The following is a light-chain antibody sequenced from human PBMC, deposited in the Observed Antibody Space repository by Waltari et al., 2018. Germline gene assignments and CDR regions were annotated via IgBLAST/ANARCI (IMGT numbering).Light chain of an antibody. CDR3: QQYNNWPPIT. J-gene: IGKJ5*01. CDR2: RAS. Sequence: EIVMTQSPATLSVSPGERATLSCRASQNVYTNLAWYQQSPGQSPRLLIYRASTRASGIPARFSGSGSGTEFTLTISSLQSEDSAVYYCQQYNNWPPITFGRGTRLEIK. CDR1: QNVYTN. V-gene: IGKV3-15*01.